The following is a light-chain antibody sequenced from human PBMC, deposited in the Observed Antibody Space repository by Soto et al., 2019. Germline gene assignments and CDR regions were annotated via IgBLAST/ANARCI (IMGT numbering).Light chain of an antibody. Sequence: EIVLTQSPGTLSLSPGERTTLSCRASQSVSSNYLAWYQQKPGQAPRLLIYGASSRATGIPDRFSGSGSGTDFTLTISRLEPEDFAVFYCHQYASSPFTFGQGTKLEIK. CDR2: GAS. CDR1: QSVSSNY. J-gene: IGKJ2*01. CDR3: HQYASSPFT. V-gene: IGKV3-20*01.